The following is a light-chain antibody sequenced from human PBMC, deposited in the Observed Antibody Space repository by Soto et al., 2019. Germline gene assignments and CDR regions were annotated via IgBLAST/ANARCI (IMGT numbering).Light chain of an antibody. CDR1: SSDVGGYNY. Sequence: QSALTQPPSASGSPGQSVTISCTGTSSDVGGYNYVSWYQQHPGKAPKLMIYEVSKRPSGVPDRFSGSKSGNTASLTVSGLQAEDEADYYCSLYAGSNLAVFGGGTQLTVL. CDR2: EVS. CDR3: SLYAGSNLAV. J-gene: IGLJ2*01. V-gene: IGLV2-8*01.